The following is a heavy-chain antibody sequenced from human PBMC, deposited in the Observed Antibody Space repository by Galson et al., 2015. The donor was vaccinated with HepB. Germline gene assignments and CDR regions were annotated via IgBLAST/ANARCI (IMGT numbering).Heavy chain of an antibody. CDR1: GGTFSSYA. CDR2: MNPNSGNT. CDR3: ARLRYYYGMDV. J-gene: IGHJ6*02. V-gene: IGHV1-8*02. Sequence: SVTVSCKASGGTFSSYAISRVRQATGQGLEWMGWMNPNSGNTGYAQKFQGRVTMTRNTSISTAYMELSSLRSEDTAVYYCARLRYYYGMDVWGQGTTVTVSS.